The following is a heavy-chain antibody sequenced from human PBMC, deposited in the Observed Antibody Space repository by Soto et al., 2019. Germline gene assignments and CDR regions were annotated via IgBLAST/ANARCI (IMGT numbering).Heavy chain of an antibody. Sequence: AXVKVSCKASGYTFTGYAMHWVRQAPGQRFEWMGWINAGNGNTKYSQKFQGRVTITRDTSASTAYMELSSLRSEDTAVYYCARDYDFWSGYLYDAFDIWGQGTMVTVSS. J-gene: IGHJ3*02. V-gene: IGHV1-3*01. CDR3: ARDYDFWSGYLYDAFDI. D-gene: IGHD3-3*01. CDR2: INAGNGNT. CDR1: GYTFTGYA.